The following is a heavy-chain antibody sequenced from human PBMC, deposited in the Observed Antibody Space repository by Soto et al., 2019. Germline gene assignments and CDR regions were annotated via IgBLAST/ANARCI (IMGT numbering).Heavy chain of an antibody. CDR3: ARRYRRTVTTHYYYYLDV. J-gene: IGHJ6*03. V-gene: IGHV2-70*11. Sequence: SGPTLVNPTQTLTLTCTFSGFSLSTSGMCVSWIRQPPGKALEWLARIDWDDDKYYSTSLETRLTISKDTSKNQVVLTMTNMDPVDTATYYCARRYRRTVTTHYYYYLDVSGKGTTLTVSS. CDR1: GFSLSTSGMC. CDR2: IDWDDDK. D-gene: IGHD4-4*01.